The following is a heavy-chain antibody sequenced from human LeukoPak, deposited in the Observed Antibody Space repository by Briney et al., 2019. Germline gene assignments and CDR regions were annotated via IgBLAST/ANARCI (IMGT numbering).Heavy chain of an antibody. CDR1: GYTLTELS. J-gene: IGHJ4*02. Sequence: GASVKVSCKVSGYTLTELSMHGVRQAPGKGLEWMGGFDPEDGETIYAQKFQGRVTMTEDTSTDTAYMELSSLRSEDTAVYYCAALGNYYDSSGYSFDYWGQGTLVTVYS. D-gene: IGHD3-22*01. CDR3: AALGNYYDSSGYSFDY. CDR2: FDPEDGET. V-gene: IGHV1-24*01.